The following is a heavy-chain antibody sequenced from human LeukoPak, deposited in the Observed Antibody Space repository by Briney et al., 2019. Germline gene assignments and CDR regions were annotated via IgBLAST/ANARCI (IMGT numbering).Heavy chain of an antibody. V-gene: IGHV4-4*02. J-gene: IGHJ6*02. CDR1: GGSISSNDW. Sequence: SETLSLTCALSGGSISSNDWWSWVRQPPGKGLEWIGEIHHSGSTNYNPSLKSRVIISIDKSKNQFSLKLSSVTAADTAVYYCARWGSATWYYYGMDVWGQGTTVTVSS. CDR2: IHHSGST. CDR3: ARWGSATWYYYGMDV. D-gene: IGHD3-16*01.